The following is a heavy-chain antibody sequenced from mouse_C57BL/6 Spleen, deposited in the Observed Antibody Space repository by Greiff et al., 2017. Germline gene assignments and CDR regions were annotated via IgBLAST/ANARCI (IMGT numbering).Heavy chain of an antibody. Sequence: EVNLVESGGGLVKPGGSLKLSCAASGFTFSSYAMSWVRQTPEKRLEWVATISDGGSYTYYPDNVKGRFTISRDNAKNNLYLQMSHLKSEDTAMYYCAREKANWDFDYWGQGTTLTVSS. V-gene: IGHV5-4*01. CDR1: GFTFSSYA. J-gene: IGHJ2*01. CDR3: AREKANWDFDY. CDR2: ISDGGSYT. D-gene: IGHD4-1*01.